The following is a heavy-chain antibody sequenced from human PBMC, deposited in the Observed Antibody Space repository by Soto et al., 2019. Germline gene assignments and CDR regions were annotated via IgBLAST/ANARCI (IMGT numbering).Heavy chain of an antibody. V-gene: IGHV4-34*01. D-gene: IGHD2-15*01. CDR3: ARTVFRVAARVFDP. J-gene: IGHJ5*02. CDR2: INHSGST. Sequence: PSETLSLTCAVYGGSFSGYYWSWIRQPPGKGLEWIGEINHSGSTNYNASLKSRVTISVDTSKNQFSLKLSSVTAADTAVYYCARTVFRVAARVFDPWGQGTRVTVPS. CDR1: GGSFSGYY.